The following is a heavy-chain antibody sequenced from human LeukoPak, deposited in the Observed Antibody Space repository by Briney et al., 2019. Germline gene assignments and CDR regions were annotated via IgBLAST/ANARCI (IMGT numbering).Heavy chain of an antibody. V-gene: IGHV5-10-1*01. J-gene: IGHJ4*02. CDR1: GYSFASYW. CDR2: IDTSDSYT. D-gene: IGHD6-13*01. Sequence: GACLQISCKGSGYSFASYWITWGRKMPGKGLEWMGRIDTSDSYTTYSPSFQCHVTISADKSISTAYLQWNNLKASDTALYYCACATDIASAGTDYWGQGTLVTVSS. CDR3: ACATDIASAGTDY.